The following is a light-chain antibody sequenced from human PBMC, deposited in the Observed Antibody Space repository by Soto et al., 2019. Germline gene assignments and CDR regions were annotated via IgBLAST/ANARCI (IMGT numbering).Light chain of an antibody. CDR1: QDIARY. Sequence: DIQLTQSPSSLSASVGDRFTITCQASQDIARYLHWYQQKPGKAPKPLIYDASNLQTGVPSRFSGTGSGTDFTFTISSLQPEDVATYYCQQFDDVPLTFGGGTKVEI. CDR3: QQFDDVPLT. J-gene: IGKJ4*01. CDR2: DAS. V-gene: IGKV1-33*01.